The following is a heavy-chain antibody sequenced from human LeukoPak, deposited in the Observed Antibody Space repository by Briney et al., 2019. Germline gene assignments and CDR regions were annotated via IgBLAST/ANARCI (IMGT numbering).Heavy chain of an antibody. V-gene: IGHV4-34*01. CDR2: INHSGGT. Sequence: SETLSLTCAVSGGSFTGYYWSWIRQPPGKGLEWIGEINHSGGTNYNPSLKSRVTISVDTSQNQFSLKLSSVTAADTAVYYCARGPRMTRTYYYYYGMDVWGQGTTVTVSS. D-gene: IGHD2-15*01. CDR1: GGSFTGYY. J-gene: IGHJ6*02. CDR3: ARGPRMTRTYYYYYGMDV.